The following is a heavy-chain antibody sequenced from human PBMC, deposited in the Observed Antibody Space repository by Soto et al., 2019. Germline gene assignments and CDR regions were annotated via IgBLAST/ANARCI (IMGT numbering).Heavy chain of an antibody. CDR2: IYHSGST. Sequence: QVQLQESGPGLVKPSGTLSLTCAVSGGSISSSNWWSWVRQPPGKGLEWIGEIYHSGSTNYNPSLTSRVDIAVGKSNNQCSLKLSSVSAADTAVYYCAIRITVTTRLGYWGQGTMVTVSS. CDR1: GGSISSSNW. J-gene: IGHJ4*02. V-gene: IGHV4-4*02. D-gene: IGHD4-17*01. CDR3: AIRITVTTRLGY.